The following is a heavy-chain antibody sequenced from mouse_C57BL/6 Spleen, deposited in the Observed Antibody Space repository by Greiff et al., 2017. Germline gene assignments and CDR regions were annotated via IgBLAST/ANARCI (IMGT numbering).Heavy chain of an antibody. Sequence: VQLQQPGAELVRPGSSVKLSCKASGYTFTSYWMHWVKQRPIQGLEWIGNIDPSDSETNYNQKFKDKATLTVDKSSSTAYMQLSILTSEDAAVYYCASNLAMDYWGQGTSVTVSS. CDR3: ASNLAMDY. J-gene: IGHJ4*01. CDR2: IDPSDSET. CDR1: GYTFTSYW. V-gene: IGHV1-52*01.